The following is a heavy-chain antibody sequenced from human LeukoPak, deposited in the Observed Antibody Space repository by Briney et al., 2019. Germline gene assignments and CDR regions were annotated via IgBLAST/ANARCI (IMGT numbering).Heavy chain of an antibody. CDR2: ISSNGGST. Sequence: PGGSLRLSCAASGFTFSSYAMHWVRQAPGKGLEYVSAISSNGGSTYYANSVKGRFTISRDNSKNTLYLQMGSLRAEDMAVYYCXXDGLXXGPFDYWGQGTLVTV. CDR1: GFTFSSYA. J-gene: IGHJ4*02. V-gene: IGHV3-64*01. CDR3: XXDGLXXGPFDY.